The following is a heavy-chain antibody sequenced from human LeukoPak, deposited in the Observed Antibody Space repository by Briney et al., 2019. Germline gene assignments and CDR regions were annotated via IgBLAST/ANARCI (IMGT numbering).Heavy chain of an antibody. Sequence: ASVKVSCKASGYTFTGYYMQWVRQAPVLGLEWMGWINPNSGDTNYAQKFQGRVTMTRDTSISTAYMELSRLRSDDTAVYYCARVAYCSVTSCYPFDYWGQGTLVTVPS. CDR1: GYTFTGYY. D-gene: IGHD2-2*01. CDR2: INPNSGDT. CDR3: ARVAYCSVTSCYPFDY. V-gene: IGHV1-2*02. J-gene: IGHJ4*02.